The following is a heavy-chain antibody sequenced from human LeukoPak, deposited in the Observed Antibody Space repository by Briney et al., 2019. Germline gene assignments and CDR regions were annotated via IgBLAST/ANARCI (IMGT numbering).Heavy chain of an antibody. CDR3: ARRGGYCSGGSCYFWFDP. D-gene: IGHD2-15*01. J-gene: IGHJ5*02. CDR2: IYYSGST. CDR1: GGSISSYY. V-gene: IGHV4-59*08. Sequence: SETLSLTCTVSGGSISSYYWSWIRQPPGKGLEWIGYIYYSGSTNYNPSHKSRVTISVDTSKNQFSLKLSSVTAADTAVYYCARRGGYCSGGSCYFWFDPWGQGTLVTVSS.